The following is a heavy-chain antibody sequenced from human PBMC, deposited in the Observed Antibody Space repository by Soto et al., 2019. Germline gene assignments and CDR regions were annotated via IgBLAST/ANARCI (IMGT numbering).Heavy chain of an antibody. D-gene: IGHD4-17*01. CDR2: VSPSSSYK. Sequence: EVQLVESGGGLVKPGGSLRLSCAASGFTFRTYSMNWVRQAPGKGLEWVSSVSPSSSYKYYADSVRGRFTISRDNAKNSLYLQMNSLRGDDTAVYYCATDGDADDYGDYGAEDPWGQGTLVTVSS. J-gene: IGHJ5*02. CDR3: ATDGDADDYGDYGAEDP. CDR1: GFTFRTYS. V-gene: IGHV3-21*01.